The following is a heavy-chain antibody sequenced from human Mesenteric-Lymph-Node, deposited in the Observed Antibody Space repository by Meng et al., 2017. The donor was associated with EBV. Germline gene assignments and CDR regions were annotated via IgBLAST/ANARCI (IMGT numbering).Heavy chain of an antibody. V-gene: IGHV4-34*01. J-gene: IGHJ4*02. CDR1: GGSLSGYY. Sequence: VQVQQWGAGRLTPSETLYLTWAGYGGSLSGYYWSWIRQAPGQGLEWIGESTHNGIVNYNPSLKSRVAISVDTFKNQFSLRLTSVTAADTAIYYCARIESIWGTYRKYYFDYWGQGTLVTVSS. CDR2: STHNGIV. CDR3: ARIESIWGTYRKYYFDY. D-gene: IGHD3-16*02.